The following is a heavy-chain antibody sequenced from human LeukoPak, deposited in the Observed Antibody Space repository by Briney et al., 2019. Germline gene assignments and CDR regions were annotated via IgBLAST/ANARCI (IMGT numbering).Heavy chain of an antibody. Sequence: GGSLRLSCAASGFTFSNAWMSGVREAPGKGLEWVGRIKSKTDGGTTDYAAPVKGRFTISRDDSKNTLYLQMNSLKTEDTAVYYCSTGRQQLVFDYWGQGTLVTVSS. CDR2: IKSKTDGGTT. D-gene: IGHD6-13*01. J-gene: IGHJ4*02. CDR1: GFTFSNAW. CDR3: STGRQQLVFDY. V-gene: IGHV3-15*01.